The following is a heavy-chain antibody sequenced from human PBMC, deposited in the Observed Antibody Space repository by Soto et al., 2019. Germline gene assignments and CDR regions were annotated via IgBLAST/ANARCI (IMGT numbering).Heavy chain of an antibody. V-gene: IGHV2-5*02. Sequence: QITLKESGPTLVKPXQXLXXTXXXSXXXXXXSGVGVGWIRQPPGKALEWLALIYWDDDKRYSPSLKSRLTITKDTSKNQVVLTMTNMDPVDTATYYCAHSRGIFGVVIMGVYFDYWGQGTLVTVSS. CDR3: AHSRGIFGVVIMGVYFDY. CDR2: IYWDDDK. J-gene: IGHJ4*02. D-gene: IGHD3-3*01. CDR1: XXXXXXSGVG.